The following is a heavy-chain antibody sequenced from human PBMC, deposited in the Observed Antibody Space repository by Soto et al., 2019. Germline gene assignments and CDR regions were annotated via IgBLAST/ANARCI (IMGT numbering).Heavy chain of an antibody. CDR2: ISYDGSNK. CDR1: GFTFSSYG. Sequence: QVQLVESGGGVVQPGRSLRLSCAASGFTFSSYGMHWVRQAPGKGLEWVAVISYDGSNKYYADSVKGRFTISRDNSKNTLDLQMNSLRAEDTAVYYCAKTLGSWELLPSPFDYWGQGTLVTVSS. V-gene: IGHV3-30*18. CDR3: AKTLGSWELLPSPFDY. J-gene: IGHJ4*02. D-gene: IGHD1-26*01.